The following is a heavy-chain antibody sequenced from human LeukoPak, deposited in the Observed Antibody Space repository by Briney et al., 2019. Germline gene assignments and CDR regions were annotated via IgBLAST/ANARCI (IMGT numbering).Heavy chain of an antibody. CDR2: INHSGST. Sequence: SETLSLTCAVYGGSFSGYYWSWIRQPPGKGLEWIGEINHSGSTNYNPSLKSRVTISVDTSRNQFSLKLSSVTAADTAVYYCARATTRWLAKYYFDYWGQGTLVTVSS. D-gene: IGHD6-19*01. J-gene: IGHJ4*02. CDR1: GGSFSGYY. V-gene: IGHV4-34*01. CDR3: ARATTRWLAKYYFDY.